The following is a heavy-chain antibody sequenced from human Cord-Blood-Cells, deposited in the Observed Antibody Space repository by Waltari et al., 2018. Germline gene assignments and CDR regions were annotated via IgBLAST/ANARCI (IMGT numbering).Heavy chain of an antibody. D-gene: IGHD6-19*01. J-gene: IGHJ4*02. CDR2: INHSGST. CDR3: ARGRRIAVAGNFDY. V-gene: IGHV4-34*01. Sequence: QVQLQQWGAGLLKPSETLSLTCAVYGGSFSGYYWSWIRQPPGKGLEWIGEINHSGSTNYNPALKSRVTISVDTSKNHFSLKLSSVTAADTAVYYCARGRRIAVAGNFDYWGQGTLVTVSS. CDR1: GGSFSGYY.